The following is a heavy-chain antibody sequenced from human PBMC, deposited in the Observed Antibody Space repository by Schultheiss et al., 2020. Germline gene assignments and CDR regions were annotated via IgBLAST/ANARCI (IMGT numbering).Heavy chain of an antibody. CDR1: GGSFSGYY. J-gene: IGHJ5*02. CDR3: ARGLYYHDSSGYYRVHGWFDP. V-gene: IGHV4-34*01. D-gene: IGHD3-22*01. CDR2: INHSGST. Sequence: SETLSLTCAVYGGSFSGYYWSWIRQPPGKGLEWIGEINHSGSTNYNPSLKSRVTISVDTSKNQFSLKLSSVTAADTAVYYCARGLYYHDSSGYYRVHGWFDPWGQGTLVTVSS.